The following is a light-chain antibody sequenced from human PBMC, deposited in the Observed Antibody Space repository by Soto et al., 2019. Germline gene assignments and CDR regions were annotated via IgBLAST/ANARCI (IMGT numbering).Light chain of an antibody. V-gene: IGKV3-20*01. J-gene: IGKJ3*01. CDR3: QQYGTPHFT. CDR2: GAS. Sequence: IVLTQSPGTLSLSPGERATLSCGASQSVTNNFLAWYQQKPGQAPRLLIYGASSRATGVPDRFSGSGSGTDFTLTISRLEPGDFAVYDCQQYGTPHFTFGPGTKVDIK. CDR1: QSVTNNF.